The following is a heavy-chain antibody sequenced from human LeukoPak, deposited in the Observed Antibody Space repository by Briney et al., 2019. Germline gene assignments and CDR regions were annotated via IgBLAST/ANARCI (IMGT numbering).Heavy chain of an antibody. D-gene: IGHD2-2*01. V-gene: IGHV1-2*02. CDR2: INPNSGGT. CDR1: GYTFTGYY. J-gene: IGHJ5*02. CDR3: ARDRRYCSSPSCESNWFDP. Sequence: ASVKVSCXASGYTFTGYYMHWVRQARGQGLEWMGWINPNSGGTNYAQKFQGRVTMTRDTSISTAYMELSRLRSDDTAVYYCARDRRYCSSPSCESNWFDPWGQGTLVTVSS.